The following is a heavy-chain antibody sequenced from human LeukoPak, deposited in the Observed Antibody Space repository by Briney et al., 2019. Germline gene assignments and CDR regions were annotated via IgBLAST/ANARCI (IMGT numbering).Heavy chain of an antibody. D-gene: IGHD3-22*01. CDR1: GGTFSSYA. CDR2: IIPILGIA. Sequence: ASVKVSCKASGGTFSSYAISWVRQAPGQGLEWMGRIIPILGIANYAQKFQGRVTITADKSTSTAYMELSSLRSEDTAVYYCAREYYYGSRVPYFDYWGQGTLVTVSS. J-gene: IGHJ4*02. CDR3: AREYYYGSRVPYFDY. V-gene: IGHV1-69*04.